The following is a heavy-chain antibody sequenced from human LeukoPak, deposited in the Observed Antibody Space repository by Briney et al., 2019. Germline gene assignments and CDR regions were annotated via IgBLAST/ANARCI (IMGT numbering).Heavy chain of an antibody. CDR2: ISYDGSNK. CDR1: GFTFSSYG. CDR3: ARDSSSSWEY. D-gene: IGHD6-13*01. Sequence: GGSLRLSCAASGFTFSSYGMHWVRQAPGKGLEWVAVISYDGSNKYYADSVKGRFTISRDNSKNTLYLQMNSLRAEDTAVYYCARDSSSSWEYWGQGTLVTASS. V-gene: IGHV3-30*03. J-gene: IGHJ4*02.